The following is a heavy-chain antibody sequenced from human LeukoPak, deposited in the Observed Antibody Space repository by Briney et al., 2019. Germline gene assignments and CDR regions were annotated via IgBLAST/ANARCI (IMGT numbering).Heavy chain of an antibody. J-gene: IGHJ4*02. V-gene: IGHV1-2*02. CDR3: AKGLDYGDPFNFGY. CDR2: IIPNSGGA. CDR1: GYSFTGYY. Sequence: ASVKVSCKASGYSFTGYYIHWVRQAPGQGLERMGWIIPNSGGAKSAQKFQGRVTMTRDTSISTAYMELSRLRSDDTAVYYCAKGLDYGDPFNFGYWGQGTLVTVSS. D-gene: IGHD4-17*01.